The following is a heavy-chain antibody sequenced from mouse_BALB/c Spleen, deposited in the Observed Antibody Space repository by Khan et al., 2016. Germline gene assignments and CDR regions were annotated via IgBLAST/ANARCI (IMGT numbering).Heavy chain of an antibody. CDR2: IWRGGST. V-gene: IGHV2-2*02. D-gene: IGHD3-3*01. J-gene: IGHJ3*01. CDR3: ATYACFRAFAY. CDR1: GFTLTTFG. Sequence: QVQLQQSGPGLVQPSERLSITCTASGFTLTTFGVHWVSQSPGKGLEWMGVIWRGGSTAYNAAFISSLSISNVDSWSHTFYKMNSLQTNETATQYCATYACFRAFAYWGQGTLVTVSS.